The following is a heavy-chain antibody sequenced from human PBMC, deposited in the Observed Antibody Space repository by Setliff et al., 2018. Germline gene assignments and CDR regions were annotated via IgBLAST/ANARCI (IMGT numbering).Heavy chain of an antibody. V-gene: IGHV1-18*01. CDR3: ARDPLTTNRRRAFDI. D-gene: IGHD4-17*01. J-gene: IGHJ3*02. CDR1: GYTFSTYG. Sequence: RASVKVSCKDSGYTFSTYGIGWVRQAPGQGLEWMGWISAYNGNTNYAQRFQGRVTMTTDTSTSTAYMELRSLRSDDTAVYYCARDPLTTNRRRAFDIWGQGTMVTVSS. CDR2: ISAYNGNT.